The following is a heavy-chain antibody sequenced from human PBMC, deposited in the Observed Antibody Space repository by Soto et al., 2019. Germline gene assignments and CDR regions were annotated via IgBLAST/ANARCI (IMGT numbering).Heavy chain of an antibody. Sequence: AGALRVSCAASGVTFSNYYMSWSRQAREKGLEWVSYISSSSYTNYAYSVKGRFTISRDNAKNSLYLQMNSLKVDATAVYYCARASRSSWSFDYWGQGTLVTVSS. J-gene: IGHJ4*02. CDR2: ISSSSYT. V-gene: IGHV3-11*06. CDR1: GVTFSNYY. CDR3: ARASRSSWSFDY. D-gene: IGHD6-13*01.